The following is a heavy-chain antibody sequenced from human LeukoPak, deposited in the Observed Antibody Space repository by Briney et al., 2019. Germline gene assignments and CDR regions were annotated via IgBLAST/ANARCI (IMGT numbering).Heavy chain of an antibody. CDR2: INQDGTEK. J-gene: IGHJ4*02. D-gene: IGHD5-18*01. CDR3: ARHTAGFDF. V-gene: IGHV3-7*01. CDR1: GFTFSNAW. Sequence: PGGSLRLSCAASGFTFSNAWMSWVRQAPGKGLEWVANINQDGTEKYSVDSVKGRFTISRDNAKNSLYLQMNSLRSEDTAVYYCARHTAGFDFWGQGTLVTVSS.